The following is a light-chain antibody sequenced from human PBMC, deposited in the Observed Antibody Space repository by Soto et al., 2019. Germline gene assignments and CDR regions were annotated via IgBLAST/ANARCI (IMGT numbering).Light chain of an antibody. CDR1: SSDVGGYNY. Sequence: QSVLTQPPSASGSPGQSVTISCTGTSSDVGGYNYVSWYQQHPGKAPKLMIYEVTKRPSGVPDRFSGSKSGNTAFLIVSGLVADDDADYYCCSYAGSNNLGVLFGGGTKLTVL. J-gene: IGLJ2*01. V-gene: IGLV2-8*01. CDR2: EVT. CDR3: CSYAGSNNLGVL.